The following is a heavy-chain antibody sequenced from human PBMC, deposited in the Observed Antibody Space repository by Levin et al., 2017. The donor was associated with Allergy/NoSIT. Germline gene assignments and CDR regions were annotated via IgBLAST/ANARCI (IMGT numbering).Heavy chain of an antibody. V-gene: IGHV3-11*01. Sequence: SSLPTRGDTIHYADSVKGRFTISRDNVKNSLYLQMNSLRAEDTAVYYCVRITAARGYYFDFWGQGTLVTVSS. CDR3: VRITAARGYYFDF. D-gene: IGHD1-14*01. CDR2: LPTRGDTI. J-gene: IGHJ4*02.